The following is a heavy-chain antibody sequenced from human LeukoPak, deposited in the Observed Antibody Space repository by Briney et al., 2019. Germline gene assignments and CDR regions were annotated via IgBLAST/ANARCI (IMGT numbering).Heavy chain of an antibody. CDR1: VFTFSTDA. D-gene: IGHD6-19*01. CDR3: AKQEVLTVAPFDS. Sequence: PGGSLRLSCGASVFTFSTDAMGRVRQAPGRGLEWLSSINNSGRDTYDADSVKGRLTISRDNSKNTLYLLMNSLRAEDTAVYYCAKQEVLTVAPFDSWGQGTLVTVSS. J-gene: IGHJ4*02. V-gene: IGHV3-23*05. CDR2: INNSGRDT.